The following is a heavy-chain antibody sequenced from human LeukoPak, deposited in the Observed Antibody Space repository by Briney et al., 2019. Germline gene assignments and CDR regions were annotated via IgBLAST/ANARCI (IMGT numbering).Heavy chain of an antibody. D-gene: IGHD2-15*01. Sequence: GGSLKLSCAASGFTLSGSAMHWVSQAPGKGLEWGGRIRSKANSYATAYAASVKGRFTISRDDSKNTAYLQMNSLKTEDTAVYYCTRGYCNGGSCYSYNWNDWDAFDIWGQGTMVTVSS. J-gene: IGHJ3*02. CDR2: IRSKANSYAT. CDR3: TRGYCNGGSCYSYNWNDWDAFDI. CDR1: GFTLSGSA. V-gene: IGHV3-73*01.